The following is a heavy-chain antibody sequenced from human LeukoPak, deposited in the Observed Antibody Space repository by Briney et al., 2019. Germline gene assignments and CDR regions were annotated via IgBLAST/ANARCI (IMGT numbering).Heavy chain of an antibody. J-gene: IGHJ4*02. CDR3: AKGGYDSSGYYDY. D-gene: IGHD3-22*01. Sequence: PGGSLRLSCAASGFTFSSYGMHWVRQAPGKGLEWVAVIWYDGSNNYYADSVKGRFTISRDNSKNTLYLQMNSLRAEDTAVYYCAKGGYDSSGYYDYWGQGTLVTVSS. V-gene: IGHV3-33*06. CDR2: IWYDGSNN. CDR1: GFTFSSYG.